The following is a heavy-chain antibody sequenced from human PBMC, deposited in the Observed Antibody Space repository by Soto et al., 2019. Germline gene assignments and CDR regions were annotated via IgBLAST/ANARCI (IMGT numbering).Heavy chain of an antibody. CDR1: GFTFSSNS. J-gene: IGHJ5*02. D-gene: IGHD3-3*01. CDR3: ARVIWSGHLTSDL. CDR2: ISSSSTI. Sequence: EVQVVESGGGLVQPGGSLRLSCAASGFTFSSNSMNWVRQAPGKGLEWISYISSSSTIYADSVKGRFTISRDNAKNSLYLQMNSQRDEDTAVYYCARVIWSGHLTSDLWGQGTLVTVSS. V-gene: IGHV3-48*02.